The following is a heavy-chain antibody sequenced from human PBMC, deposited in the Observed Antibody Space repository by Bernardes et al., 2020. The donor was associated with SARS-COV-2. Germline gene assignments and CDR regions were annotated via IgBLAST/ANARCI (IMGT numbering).Heavy chain of an antibody. CDR3: ATDPDGVGAFDI. J-gene: IGHJ3*02. D-gene: IGHD1-26*01. V-gene: IGHV3-66*01. CDR1: GFIVSSTY. Sequence: GGSLRLSCAASGFIVSSTYMNWVRQAPGKGLQWVSVIYRGGTTYYADSVKGRVIISRDISKNTVYLQMSGLRAEDTAVYYCATDPDGVGAFDIWGQGTTVTVSS. CDR2: IYRGGTT.